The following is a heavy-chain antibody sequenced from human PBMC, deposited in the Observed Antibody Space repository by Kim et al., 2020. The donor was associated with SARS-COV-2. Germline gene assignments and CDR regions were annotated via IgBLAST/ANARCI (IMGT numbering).Heavy chain of an antibody. CDR2: IYHSGST. CDR1: GGSISSSNW. D-gene: IGHD3-9*01. V-gene: IGHV4-4*02. Sequence: SETLSLTCAVSGGSISSSNWWSWVRQPPGKGLEWIGEIYHSGSTNYNPSLKSRVTISVDKSKNQFSLKLSSVTAADTAVYYCARAGILTGRGFFDYWGQGTLGTVSS. CDR3: ARAGILTGRGFFDY. J-gene: IGHJ4*02.